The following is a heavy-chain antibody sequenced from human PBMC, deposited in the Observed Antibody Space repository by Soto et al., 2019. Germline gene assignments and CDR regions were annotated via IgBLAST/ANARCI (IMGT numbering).Heavy chain of an antibody. Sequence: PSETLSLTCTVSGGSISSYYWSWIRQPPGKGLEWIGYIYYSGSTNYNPSLKSRVTISVDTSKNQFSLKLSSVTAADTAVYYCARRIGDYVSVFDYWGQGILVTVSS. CDR2: IYYSGST. CDR1: GGSISSYY. V-gene: IGHV4-59*08. CDR3: ARRIGDYVSVFDY. D-gene: IGHD4-17*01. J-gene: IGHJ4*02.